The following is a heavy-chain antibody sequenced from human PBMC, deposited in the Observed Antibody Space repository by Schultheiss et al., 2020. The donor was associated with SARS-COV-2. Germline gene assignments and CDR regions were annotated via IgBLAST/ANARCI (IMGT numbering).Heavy chain of an antibody. J-gene: IGHJ6*02. V-gene: IGHV1-69*13. CDR2: IIPIFGTA. Sequence: SVKVSCKASGGTFSSYAISWVRQAPGQGLEWMGGIIPIFGTANYAQKFQGRVTITADESTSTAYMELSSLRSEDTAVYYCARVLEAVSYYYYYGMDVWGQGTTVTVAS. CDR1: GGTFSSYA. D-gene: IGHD1-1*01. CDR3: ARVLEAVSYYYYYGMDV.